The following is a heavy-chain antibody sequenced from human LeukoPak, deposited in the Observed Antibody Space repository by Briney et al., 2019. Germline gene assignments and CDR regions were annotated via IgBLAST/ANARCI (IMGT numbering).Heavy chain of an antibody. CDR2: INHSGST. CDR1: GGSFSGYY. J-gene: IGHJ4*02. D-gene: IGHD3-10*01. Sequence: RPSETLSLTCAVYGGSFSGYYWSWIRQPPGKGLEWIGEINHSGSTNYNPSLKSRVTISVGTSKNQFSLKLSSVTAADTAVYYCARRNYYGSGSYCFDYWGQGTLVTVSS. V-gene: IGHV4-34*01. CDR3: ARRNYYGSGSYCFDY.